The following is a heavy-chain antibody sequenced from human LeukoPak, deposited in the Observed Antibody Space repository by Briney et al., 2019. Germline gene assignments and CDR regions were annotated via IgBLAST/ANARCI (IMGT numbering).Heavy chain of an antibody. J-gene: IGHJ5*02. D-gene: IGHD6-13*01. CDR1: GFTFSNCG. CDR3: AKGGSSSLSYNWFDP. Sequence: GGSLRLSCAASGFTFSNCGMTWVRQAPGKGLEWVSLISGSGDITYYADSVKGRFTISRDNSKNTLYLQMNSLRAEDTAVYYCAKGGSSSLSYNWFDPWGQGTLVTVSS. V-gene: IGHV3-23*01. CDR2: ISGSGDIT.